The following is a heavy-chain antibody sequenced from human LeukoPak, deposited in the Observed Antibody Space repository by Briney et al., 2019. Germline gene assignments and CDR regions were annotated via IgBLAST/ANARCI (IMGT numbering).Heavy chain of an antibody. CDR2: ISYDGSNK. CDR3: ARDVAATGTYTDY. D-gene: IGHD6-13*01. J-gene: IGHJ4*02. V-gene: IGHV3-30-3*01. Sequence: SGGSLRPSCAASGFTFSNYAIHWVRQAPGKGLEWVAVISYDGSNKYYADSVKGRFTISRDNSKNTLYLQMNSLRTEDTAVYYCARDVAATGTYTDYWGQGTLVTVSS. CDR1: GFTFSNYA.